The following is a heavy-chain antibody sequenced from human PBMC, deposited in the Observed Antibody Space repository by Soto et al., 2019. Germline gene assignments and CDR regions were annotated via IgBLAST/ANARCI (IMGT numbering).Heavy chain of an antibody. D-gene: IGHD2-2*01. CDR2: ISAYNGNT. V-gene: IGHV1-18*01. Sequence: QVQLVQSGAEVKKPGASVKVSCKASGYTFTSYGISWVRQAPGQGLEWMGWISAYNGNTNYAQKLQGRVTMTTDTSTSTAYMELRSLRSDDTAVYYCARVGGHCSSPSCQYYYYYGMDVWGQGTTVTVSS. CDR1: GYTFTSYG. CDR3: ARVGGHCSSPSCQYYYYYGMDV. J-gene: IGHJ6*02.